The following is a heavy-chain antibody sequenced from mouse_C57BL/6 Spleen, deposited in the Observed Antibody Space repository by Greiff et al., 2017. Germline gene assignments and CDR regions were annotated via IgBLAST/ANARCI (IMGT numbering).Heavy chain of an antibody. D-gene: IGHD1-1*01. CDR3: ASPPLGSSLWFAY. Sequence: VQLQQSGPGLVQPSQSLSITCTVSGFSLTSYGVHWVRQSPGKGLEWLGVIWSGGSTDYNAAFISRLGISKDNSKSQVFFKMNSLQADDTAIYYCASPPLGSSLWFAYWGQGTLVTVSA. V-gene: IGHV2-2*01. CDR2: IWSGGST. J-gene: IGHJ3*01. CDR1: GFSLTSYG.